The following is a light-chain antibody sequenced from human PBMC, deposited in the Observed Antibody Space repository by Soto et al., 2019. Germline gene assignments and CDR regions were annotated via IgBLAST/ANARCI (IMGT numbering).Light chain of an antibody. CDR3: ISYTTSSTVL. J-gene: IGLJ2*01. V-gene: IGLV2-14*01. Sequence: QSVLTQPASVSGSPGQSITISCTGTSSDVGSYKYVSWYQHYPGKAPKLIIYEVSNRPSGVSDRFSGSKSGNTAPLTISGLQAEDEADYYCISYTTSSTVLFGGGTKLTVL. CDR1: SSDVGSYKY. CDR2: EVS.